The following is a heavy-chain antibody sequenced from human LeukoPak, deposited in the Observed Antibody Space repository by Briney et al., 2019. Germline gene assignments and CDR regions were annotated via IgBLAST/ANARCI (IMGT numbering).Heavy chain of an antibody. CDR2: IKQDGSEK. Sequence: PGGSLRLSCAASGFTFSSYWMSWVRQAPGKGLEWVANIKQDGSEKYYVDSVKGRFTISRDNAKNSLYLQMNSLRAEDTAVYYCAKDGGSSWSYFDYWGQGTLVTVSS. CDR3: AKDGGSSWSYFDY. V-gene: IGHV3-7*01. CDR1: GFTFSSYW. D-gene: IGHD6-13*01. J-gene: IGHJ4*02.